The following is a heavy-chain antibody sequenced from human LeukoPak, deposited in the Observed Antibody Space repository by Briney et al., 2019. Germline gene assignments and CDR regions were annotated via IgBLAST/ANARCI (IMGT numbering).Heavy chain of an antibody. CDR3: AKAAPPHYVWGSNLYSTFFDY. Sequence: GGSLRLSCAASGFTFSDYYMSWIRQAPGKGLEWVSYISSSGSTIYYADSVKGRFTISRDNSKNTLYLQMNSLRTEDTAVYYCAKAAPPHYVWGSNLYSTFFDYWGQGTLVTLSS. V-gene: IGHV3-11*04. CDR2: ISSSGSTI. CDR1: GFTFSDYY. D-gene: IGHD3-16*02. J-gene: IGHJ4*02.